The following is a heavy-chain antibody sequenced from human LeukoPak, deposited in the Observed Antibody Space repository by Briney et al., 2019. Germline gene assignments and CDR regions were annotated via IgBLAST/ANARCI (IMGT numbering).Heavy chain of an antibody. D-gene: IGHD3-22*01. J-gene: IGHJ4*02. CDR3: AKDWGAYYDSSGFYSGDFDY. Sequence: PGGSLRLSCAASGFTFSRYWMHWVRQAPGKGLMWVSRISPDGSTTLYADSVKGRFTISRDNAKNTLYLQMNSLRTEDTALYYCAKDWGAYYDSSGFYSGDFDYWGQGTLVTVSS. V-gene: IGHV3-74*03. CDR2: ISPDGSTT. CDR1: GFTFSRYW.